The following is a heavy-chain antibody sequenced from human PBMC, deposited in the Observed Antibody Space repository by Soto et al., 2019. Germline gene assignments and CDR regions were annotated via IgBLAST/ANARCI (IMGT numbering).Heavy chain of an antibody. CDR1: GFSFSSLA. D-gene: IGHD2-15*01. V-gene: IGHV3-23*01. CDR3: AHPRGFGVFDAYDI. CDR2: ISNSGCNI. Sequence: GSLRLSCAASGFSFSSLAMSWVRQAPGKGLEWVSAISNSGCNIYYADSVQGRLTISRDNSLNTLFLQMHSLRIEDTAVYYCAHPRGFGVFDAYDIWGQGTMVTVSS. J-gene: IGHJ3*02.